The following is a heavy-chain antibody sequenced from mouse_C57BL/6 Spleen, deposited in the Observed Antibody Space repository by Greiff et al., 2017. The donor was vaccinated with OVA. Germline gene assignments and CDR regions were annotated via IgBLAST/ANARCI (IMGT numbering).Heavy chain of an antibody. Sequence: VKLMESGAELARPGASVKMSCKASGYTFTSYTMHWVKQRPGQGLEWIGYINPSSGYTKYNQKFKDKATLTADKSSSTAYMQLSSLTSEDSAVYYCARDGAGRDAMDYWGQGTSVTVSS. CDR1: GYTFTSYT. CDR2: INPSSGYT. J-gene: IGHJ4*01. CDR3: ARDGAGRDAMDY. V-gene: IGHV1-4*01.